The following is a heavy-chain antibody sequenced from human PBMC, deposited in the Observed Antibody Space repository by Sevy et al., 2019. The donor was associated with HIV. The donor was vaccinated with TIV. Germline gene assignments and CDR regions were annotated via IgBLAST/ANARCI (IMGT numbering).Heavy chain of an antibody. J-gene: IGHJ6*02. V-gene: IGHV3-30*18. CDR3: AKDPVDTAMVSQWDYYYGMDV. Sequence: GGSLRLSCAASGFTFSSYGMHWVRQAPGKGLEWVAVISYDGSNKYYADSVKGRFTISRDNSKNTPYLKMNSLRAEDTALYYWAKDPVDTAMVSQWDYYYGMDVWGQGTTVTVSS. D-gene: IGHD5-18*01. CDR1: GFTFSSYG. CDR2: ISYDGSNK.